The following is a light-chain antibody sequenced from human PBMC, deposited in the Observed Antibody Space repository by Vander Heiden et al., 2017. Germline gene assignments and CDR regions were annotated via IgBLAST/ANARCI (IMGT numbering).Light chain of an antibody. Sequence: DPVTLTCRASQSIDTYLNWYHQKPGKAPKLLIYDASTLHSGVTSRFSGSGSGTDFTLTIRRLQPEDFATYYCQQSYGTSWTFGQGTKVDIK. CDR1: QSIDTY. CDR3: QQSYGTSWT. J-gene: IGKJ1*01. CDR2: DAS. V-gene: IGKV1-39*01.